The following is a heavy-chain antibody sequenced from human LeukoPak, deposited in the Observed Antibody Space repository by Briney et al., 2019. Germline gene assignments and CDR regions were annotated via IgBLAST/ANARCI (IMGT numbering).Heavy chain of an antibody. V-gene: IGHV4-34*01. CDR3: ARGMSYYYDSSGLNWFDP. D-gene: IGHD3-22*01. J-gene: IGHJ5*02. CDR2: INHSGST. Sequence: SETLSLTCAVCGGSFSVYYWSWIRQPPGKGLEWIGEINHSGSTNYNPSLKSRVTISVDTSKNQFSLKLSSVTAADTAVYYCARGMSYYYDSSGLNWFDPWGQGTLVTVSS. CDR1: GGSFSVYY.